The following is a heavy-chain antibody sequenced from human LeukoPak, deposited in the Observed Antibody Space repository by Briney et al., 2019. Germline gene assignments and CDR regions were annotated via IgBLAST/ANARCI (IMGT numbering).Heavy chain of an antibody. CDR2: IYYSGST. CDR3: ARENGLGNFDY. J-gene: IGHJ4*02. Sequence: SETLSLTCTVSGGSISSYYWSWIRQPPGKGLEWIGYIYYSGSTNYNPSLKSRVTTSVDTSKNQFSLKLSSVTAADTAVYYCARENGLGNFDYWGQGTLVTVSS. D-gene: IGHD3/OR15-3a*01. CDR1: GGSISSYY. V-gene: IGHV4-59*01.